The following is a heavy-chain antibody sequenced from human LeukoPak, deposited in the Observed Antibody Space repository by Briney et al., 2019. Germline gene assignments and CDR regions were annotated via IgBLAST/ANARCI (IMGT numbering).Heavy chain of an antibody. Sequence: GESLKISCKASGYSFTSYYISWVRQMPGKGLEWMGKIDPTDSSTNYSPSFQGHVTISADKSISTAYLQWSSPEASDTAMYYCARLGSSWFYDYWGQGIRVTVSS. J-gene: IGHJ4*02. CDR1: GYSFTSYY. V-gene: IGHV5-10-1*01. D-gene: IGHD6-13*01. CDR2: IDPTDSST. CDR3: ARLGSSWFYDY.